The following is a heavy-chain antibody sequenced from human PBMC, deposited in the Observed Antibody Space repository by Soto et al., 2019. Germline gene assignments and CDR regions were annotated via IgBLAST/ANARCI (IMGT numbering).Heavy chain of an antibody. CDR1: GFTFSSYW. V-gene: IGHV3-74*01. J-gene: IGHJ6*02. D-gene: IGHD6-13*01. CDR2: ITRDGSST. Sequence: EVQLVESGGGLMQPGGSLRLACAASGFTFSSYWMHWVRQAPGKGLEWISRITRDGSSTNYADSVKGRFTISRDNAKNPLYLEINRLRADDTAVYFCGRGGSGIYGMDIWGQGTTVIVSS. CDR3: GRGGSGIYGMDI.